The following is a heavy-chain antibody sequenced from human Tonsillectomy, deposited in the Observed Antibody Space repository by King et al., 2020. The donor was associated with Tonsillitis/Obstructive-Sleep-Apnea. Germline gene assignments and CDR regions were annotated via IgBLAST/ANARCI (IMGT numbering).Heavy chain of an antibody. V-gene: IGHV4-39*01. CDR3: ERHTHKARGDR. D-gene: IGHD3-10*01. Sequence: LQLQSSCPVLVNPSSPLSLTCTVSVGSISRIRSYCGWLRQPPVKGLEWIGSIFYSGSTYYNPTLKSRVTISVDTSHNQFSLKLSSVTAEDTAGEDGERHTHKARGDRWGQGTRGTGS. CDR1: VGSISRIRSY. J-gene: IGHJ4*02. CDR2: IFYSGST.